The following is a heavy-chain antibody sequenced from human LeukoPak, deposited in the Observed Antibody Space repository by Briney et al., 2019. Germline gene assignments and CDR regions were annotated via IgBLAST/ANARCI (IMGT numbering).Heavy chain of an antibody. CDR2: INHSGST. Sequence: PSETLSLTCAVYGGSFSGYYWSWIRQPPGKGLEWIGEINHSGSTNYNPSLKSRVTISVDTSKNQSSLKLSSVTAADTAVYYCARGLGYYYGSGSYYNPLGQGTLVTVSS. CDR3: ARGLGYYYGSGSYYNP. J-gene: IGHJ5*02. D-gene: IGHD3-10*01. CDR1: GGSFSGYY. V-gene: IGHV4-34*01.